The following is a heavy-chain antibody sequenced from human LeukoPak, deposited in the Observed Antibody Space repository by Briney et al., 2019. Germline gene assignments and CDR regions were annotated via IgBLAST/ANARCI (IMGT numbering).Heavy chain of an antibody. CDR1: GGSFSDYY. J-gene: IGHJ4*02. Sequence: SETLSLTCAVYGGSFSDYYRTWIRQPPGKGLEWIGEINHSGSTNYNPSLKSRVTISVDTSKNQFSLKLSSVTAADTAVYYCARTVGAHSGDFDYWGQGTLVTVSS. V-gene: IGHV4-34*01. D-gene: IGHD4-23*01. CDR2: INHSGST. CDR3: ARTVGAHSGDFDY.